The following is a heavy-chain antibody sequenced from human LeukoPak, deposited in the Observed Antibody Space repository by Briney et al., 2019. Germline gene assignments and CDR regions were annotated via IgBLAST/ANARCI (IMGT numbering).Heavy chain of an antibody. J-gene: IGHJ6*03. Sequence: ASVKVSCKASGYTFTSYYMRWVRQAPGQGLEWMGIINPSGGSTSYAQKFQGRVTMTRDTSTSTVYMELSRLRSDDTAVYYCARDLKGTLWYMDVWGKGTTVTVSS. CDR2: INPSGGST. D-gene: IGHD3-16*01. CDR1: GYTFTSYY. CDR3: ARDLKGTLWYMDV. V-gene: IGHV1-46*01.